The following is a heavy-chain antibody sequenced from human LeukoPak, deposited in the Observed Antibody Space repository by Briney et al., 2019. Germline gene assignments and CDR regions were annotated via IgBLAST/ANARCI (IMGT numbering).Heavy chain of an antibody. CDR1: GFSFSSYS. D-gene: IGHD2-21*01. Sequence: GGSLRLSCKASGFSFSSYSMNWVRQAPGKGLEWVACINSNGTRIRYADSVKGRFTISRDNSNNTPYLQMNSLRVEDTAVYYCVRDGLLWYGGATWGQGTMVTVSS. V-gene: IGHV3-74*01. CDR3: VRDGLLWYGGAT. CDR2: INSNGTRI. J-gene: IGHJ3*01.